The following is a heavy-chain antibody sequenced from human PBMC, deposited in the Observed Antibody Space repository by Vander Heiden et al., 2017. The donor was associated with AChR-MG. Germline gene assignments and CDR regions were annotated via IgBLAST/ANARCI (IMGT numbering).Heavy chain of an antibody. CDR2: ITGIGRRT. CDR1: GFTFNNYA. CDR3: AIDAQQKWYFDL. D-gene: IGHD1-1*01. Sequence: EVQLLESGGGLVQPGGSLRIYCAASGFTFNNYAMSWVRQAPGKGLEWVSAITGIGRRTYYSYAVKGRFTISRDNSKNTLYLHMQSLRAEDTAVCCFAIDAQQKWYFDLWGRGTLVTVSS. J-gene: IGHJ2*01. V-gene: IGHV3-23*01.